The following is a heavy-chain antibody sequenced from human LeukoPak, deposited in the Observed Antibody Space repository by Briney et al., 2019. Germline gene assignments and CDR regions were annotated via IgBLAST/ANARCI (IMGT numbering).Heavy chain of an antibody. CDR2: IKQDGSEK. CDR3: ARVPYCSSTSCYLRYYYYYYMDV. CDR1: GFTFSSYW. Sequence: PGRSLRLSCAASGFTFSSYWMSWVRQAPGKGLEWVANIKQDGSEKYYVDSVKGRFTISRDNAKNSLYLQMNSLRAEDTAVYYCARVPYCSSTSCYLRYYYYYYMDVWGKGTTVTISS. J-gene: IGHJ6*03. D-gene: IGHD2-2*01. V-gene: IGHV3-7*01.